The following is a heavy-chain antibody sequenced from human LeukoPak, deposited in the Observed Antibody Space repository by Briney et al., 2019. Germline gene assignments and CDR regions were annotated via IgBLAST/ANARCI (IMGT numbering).Heavy chain of an antibody. V-gene: IGHV1-69*04. CDR1: GGTFSSYA. D-gene: IGHD3-22*01. Sequence: GASVKVSCKASGGTFSSYAISWVRQAPGQGLEWMGRIIPIPGIANYAQKFQGRVTITADKSTSTAYMELSSLRSEDTAVYYCARNDDSSGYYSFDYWGQGTLVTVSS. CDR3: ARNDDSSGYYSFDY. J-gene: IGHJ4*02. CDR2: IIPIPGIA.